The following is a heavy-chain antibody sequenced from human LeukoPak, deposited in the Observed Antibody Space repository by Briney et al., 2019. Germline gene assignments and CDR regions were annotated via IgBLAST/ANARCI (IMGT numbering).Heavy chain of an antibody. V-gene: IGHV1-2*02. Sequence: ASVKVSCKASGYTFTGYYIHWVRQVPGQGLEWMGWINPNSGGTNYAQKFQDRVTMTRDTSLSTAYMELSRLTSDDTAVYYCARDVDSGWYYGYWGQGTLVTVSS. J-gene: IGHJ4*02. CDR3: ARDVDSGWYYGY. CDR2: INPNSGGT. CDR1: GYTFTGYY. D-gene: IGHD6-19*01.